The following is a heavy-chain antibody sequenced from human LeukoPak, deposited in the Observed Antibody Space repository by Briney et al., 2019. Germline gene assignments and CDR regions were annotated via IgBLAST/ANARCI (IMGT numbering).Heavy chain of an antibody. CDR2: IYSGGST. Sequence: KPGGSLRLSCAASGFTVSSNYMSWVRQAPGKGLEWVSVIYSGGSTYYADSVKGRFTISRDNSKNTLYLQMNSLRAEDTAVYYCAKDLFGGATEYWGQGTLVTVSS. CDR3: AKDLFGGATEY. J-gene: IGHJ4*02. V-gene: IGHV3-66*01. CDR1: GFTVSSNY. D-gene: IGHD3-16*01.